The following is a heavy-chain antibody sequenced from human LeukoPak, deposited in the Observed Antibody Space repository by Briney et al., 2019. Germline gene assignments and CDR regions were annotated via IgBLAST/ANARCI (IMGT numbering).Heavy chain of an antibody. CDR3: AKETYSSGRRFAY. D-gene: IGHD6-19*01. CDR2: ISGSGKNT. CDR1: GFTFSNYD. Sequence: PGGSLRLSCAASGFTFSNYDMTWVRQDPGKGLEWVSVISGSGKNTYYADSVKGRFTISRDNPKNTLYLQMNSLRAEDTAVYYCAKETYSSGRRFAYRGQGTLVTVSS. V-gene: IGHV3-23*01. J-gene: IGHJ4*02.